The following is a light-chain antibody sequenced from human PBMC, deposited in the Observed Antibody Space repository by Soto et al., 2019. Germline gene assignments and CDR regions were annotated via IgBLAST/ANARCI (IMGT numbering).Light chain of an antibody. CDR2: GAS. V-gene: IGKV3-20*01. CDR1: RSLHGTS. J-gene: IGKJ5*01. CDR3: MQSTQLPPT. Sequence: EIVLTQSPGTLSLSPGERATLSCRASRSLHGTSLAWYQQKPGQAPRLLIFGASRRATGVPDRFSGSGSGTDFTLEISRVETDDVGIYYCMQSTQLPPTFGRGTRLEIK.